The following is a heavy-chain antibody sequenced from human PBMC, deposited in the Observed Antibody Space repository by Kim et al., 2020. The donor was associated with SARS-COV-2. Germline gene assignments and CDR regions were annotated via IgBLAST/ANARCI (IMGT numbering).Heavy chain of an antibody. CDR2: ISGSSSYI. V-gene: IGHV3-21*01. J-gene: IGHJ4*02. Sequence: GGSLRLSCAASGFTFSSYSMNWVRQAPGKGLEWVSSISGSSSYIYYADSVKGRFTISRDNAKNSLYLQMNSLRAEDTAVYYCARGPDYGGNSDYWGQGTLVTVSS. D-gene: IGHD4-17*01. CDR1: GFTFSSYS. CDR3: ARGPDYGGNSDY.